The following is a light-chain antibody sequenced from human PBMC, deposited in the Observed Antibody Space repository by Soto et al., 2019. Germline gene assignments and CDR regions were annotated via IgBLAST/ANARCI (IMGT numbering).Light chain of an antibody. J-gene: IGKJ4*01. CDR2: AAS. CDR3: LQHNSYPHT. V-gene: IGKV1-17*03. Sequence: DIQMTQSPSSVSASVGDRVAITCRANQGISTWLAWYQQKPGKAPKLLIYAASSLQSGVPSRFSGSGYGTEFTLTISSLQPEDFATYYCLQHNSYPHTFGGGTKVDIK. CDR1: QGISTW.